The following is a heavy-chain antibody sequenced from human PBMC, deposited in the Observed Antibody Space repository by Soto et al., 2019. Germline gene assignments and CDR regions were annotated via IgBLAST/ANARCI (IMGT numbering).Heavy chain of an antibody. J-gene: IGHJ6*02. CDR1: GFTFSSYS. Sequence: EVQLVESGGGLVKPGGSLRLSCAASGFTFSSYSMNWVRQAPGKGLEWVSSISSSSSYIYYADSVKGRFTISRDNAKNSLYLQMNSLRAEDTAVYYCARDGSSYCSSNSGYAYYYYYGMDVWGQGTTVTVSS. V-gene: IGHV3-21*01. CDR3: ARDGSSYCSSNSGYAYYYYYGMDV. D-gene: IGHD2-2*01. CDR2: ISSSSSYI.